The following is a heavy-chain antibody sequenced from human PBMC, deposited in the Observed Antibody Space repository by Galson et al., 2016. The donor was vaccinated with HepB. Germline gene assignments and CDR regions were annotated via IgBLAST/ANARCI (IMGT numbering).Heavy chain of an antibody. V-gene: IGHV4-39*07. J-gene: IGHJ4*02. Sequence: ETLSLTCTVSGASIRSSNCYWAWIRQPPGKGLEWIGSIYYSGSTSYNASLNSRVTMSIDTSTNQFSLRLTSVHATDTAVYYCARARRNWNRGDFDYWGQGTLVTASS. CDR1: GASIRSSNCY. CDR3: ARARRNWNRGDFDY. CDR2: IYYSGST. D-gene: IGHD1-1*01.